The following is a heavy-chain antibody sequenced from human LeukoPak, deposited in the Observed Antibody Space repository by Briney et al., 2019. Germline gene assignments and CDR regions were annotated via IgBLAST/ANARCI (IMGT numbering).Heavy chain of an antibody. Sequence: ASVKVSCKASGGTFSSYAISWVRQAPGQGLEWMGGIIPIFGTANYAQKSQGRVTITTDESTSTAYMELSSLRSEDTAVYYCARGKYNWNYYYYMDVWGKGTTVTVSS. CDR3: ARGKYNWNYYYYMDV. V-gene: IGHV1-69*05. D-gene: IGHD1-20*01. CDR2: IIPIFGTA. J-gene: IGHJ6*03. CDR1: GGTFSSYA.